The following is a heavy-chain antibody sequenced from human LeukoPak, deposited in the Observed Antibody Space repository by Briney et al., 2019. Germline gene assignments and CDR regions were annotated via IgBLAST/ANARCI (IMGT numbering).Heavy chain of an antibody. CDR2: IYHSGST. CDR1: GASISSGNW. Sequence: KPSETLSLTCAVSGASISSGNWLSWVRQPPGKGLEWIGEIYHSGSTNYNPSLKSRVTISVDNSKNQFSLKMSSMTAADTAVYYRARAGWYTLDNWGQGTLVTVSS. CDR3: ARAGWYTLDN. D-gene: IGHD2-15*01. V-gene: IGHV4-4*02. J-gene: IGHJ4*02.